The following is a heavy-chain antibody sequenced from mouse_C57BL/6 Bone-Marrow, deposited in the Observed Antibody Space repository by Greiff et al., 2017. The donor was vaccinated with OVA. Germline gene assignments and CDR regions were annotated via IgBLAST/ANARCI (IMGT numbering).Heavy chain of an antibody. J-gene: IGHJ4*01. CDR1: GFSLTSYA. CDR3: ARYYYGSSYVYAMDY. CDR2: IWTGGGT. D-gene: IGHD1-1*01. Sequence: VQLVESGPGLVAPSQSLSITCTVSGFSLTSYAISWVRQPPGKGLEWLGVIWTGGGTNYNSALKSRLSISKDNSKSQVFLKMNSLQTDDTARYYCARYYYGSSYVYAMDYWGQGTSVTVSS. V-gene: IGHV2-9-1*01.